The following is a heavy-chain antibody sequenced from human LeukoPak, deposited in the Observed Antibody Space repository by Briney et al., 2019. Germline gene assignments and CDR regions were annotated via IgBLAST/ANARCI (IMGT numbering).Heavy chain of an antibody. V-gene: IGHV4-59*12. CDR3: ARGGLRGYSYGQRFDY. D-gene: IGHD5-18*01. CDR2: IYYSGST. J-gene: IGHJ4*02. CDR1: GDSISTYY. Sequence: SETLSLTCNVSGDSISTYYWSWIRQPLGKGLDWIGHIYYSGSTDYNPSLMSRVTISVDTSKNQFSLRLSSVTAADTAVYYCARGGLRGYSYGQRFDYWGQGILVTVSS.